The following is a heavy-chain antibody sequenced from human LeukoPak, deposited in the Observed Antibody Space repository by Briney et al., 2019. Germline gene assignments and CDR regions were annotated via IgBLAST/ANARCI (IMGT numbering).Heavy chain of an antibody. V-gene: IGHV3-48*01. CDR1: GFTFNSYS. Sequence: GGSLRVSCAASGFTFNSYSMNWVRQAPGKGLEWLSYITSGSGTIYYADSVKGRFTISRDNAKNSLYLQMNSLRAEDTAVYYCGRGVYGSGLYYFDYWGQGSLVTVSS. J-gene: IGHJ4*02. D-gene: IGHD3-10*01. CDR3: GRGVYGSGLYYFDY. CDR2: ITSGSGTI.